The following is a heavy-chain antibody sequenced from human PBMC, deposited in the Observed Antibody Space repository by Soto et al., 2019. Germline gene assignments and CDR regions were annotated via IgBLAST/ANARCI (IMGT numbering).Heavy chain of an antibody. D-gene: IGHD2-15*01. Sequence: PSETLSLTCAVYGGSFSGYYWSWIRQPPGKGLEWIGEINHSGSTNYNPSLKSRVTISVDTSKNQFSLKLSSVTAADTAVYYCARELADCSGGSCYSDDAFDIWGQGTRVTVSS. J-gene: IGHJ3*02. V-gene: IGHV4-34*01. CDR3: ARELADCSGGSCYSDDAFDI. CDR1: GGSFSGYY. CDR2: INHSGST.